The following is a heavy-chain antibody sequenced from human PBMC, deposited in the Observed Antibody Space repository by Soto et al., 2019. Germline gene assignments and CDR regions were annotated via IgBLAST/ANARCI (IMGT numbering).Heavy chain of an antibody. D-gene: IGHD3-3*01. J-gene: IGHJ6*02. CDR1: RFTFSNYA. V-gene: IGHV3-23*01. Sequence: EVQLLESGGGLVQPGGSLRLSCAASRFTFSNYAMSWVRQAPGKGLEWVSGISSTGGSTYYADSVKGRFTISRDNSKNTLDLQMSSLRAEDTAIYYCARAHDYDFWSGFLFYGMDVWGQWTMVTVSS. CDR2: ISSTGGST. CDR3: ARAHDYDFWSGFLFYGMDV.